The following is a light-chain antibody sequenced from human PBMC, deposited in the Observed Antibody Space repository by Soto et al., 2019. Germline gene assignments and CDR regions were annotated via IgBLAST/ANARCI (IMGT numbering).Light chain of an antibody. CDR1: NIARKS. V-gene: IGLV3-21*02. Sequence: SYELTQPPSVSVAPGQTARITCGGNNIARKSVHWYQHRPGQAPVLVVHDDSDRPSGIPERFSGSNSENTATLTITRVEAVDEADYYCQVWDTSNDHVVFGGGTKLTVL. CDR3: QVWDTSNDHVV. CDR2: DDS. J-gene: IGLJ2*01.